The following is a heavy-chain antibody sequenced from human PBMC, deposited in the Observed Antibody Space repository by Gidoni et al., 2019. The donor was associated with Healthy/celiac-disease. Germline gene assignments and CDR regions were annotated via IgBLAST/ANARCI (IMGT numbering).Heavy chain of an antibody. CDR1: RFQLSTSGMS. CDR3: ARTRQAYYYDSSGYFYYYYYMDV. Sequence: QVTLRASGPALVKPTQTLSLTCTFSRFQLSTSGMSVSCTRQPPGKALEWLALIDWDDDKYYSTSLKTRLTISKDTSKNQVVLTMTNMDPVDTATYYCARTRQAYYYDSSGYFYYYYYMDVWGKGTTVTVSS. D-gene: IGHD3-22*01. V-gene: IGHV2-70*01. CDR2: IDWDDDK. J-gene: IGHJ6*03.